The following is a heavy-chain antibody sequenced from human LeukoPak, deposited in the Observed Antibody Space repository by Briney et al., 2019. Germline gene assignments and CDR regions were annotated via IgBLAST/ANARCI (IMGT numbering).Heavy chain of an antibody. Sequence: GGSLRLSCTASGFSFSAYGMHWVRQAPGKGLEWVAVIWYDGSSQYYADSVKGRFTISRDNSKNTLFLQMNSLRAEDTAVYYCARDPTQYTTAWYSDYWGQGTLVTVSS. CDR2: IWYDGSSQ. D-gene: IGHD2/OR15-2a*01. J-gene: IGHJ4*02. V-gene: IGHV3-33*01. CDR1: GFSFSAYG. CDR3: ARDPTQYTTAWYSDY.